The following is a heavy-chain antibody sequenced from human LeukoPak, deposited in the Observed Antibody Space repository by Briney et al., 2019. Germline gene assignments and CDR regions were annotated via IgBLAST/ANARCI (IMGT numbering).Heavy chain of an antibody. D-gene: IGHD1-7*01. J-gene: IGHJ4*02. CDR3: ARDPLDNWNYITYFDY. Sequence: SETLSLTCTVSGGSISSSSHYWGWIRQPPGKGLEWIGSMYYRGSTYHNPSLKSRVTISVDTSKNQFSLKLSSVTAADTAVYYCARDPLDNWNYITYFDYWGQGTLVTVSS. CDR2: MYYRGST. CDR1: GGSISSSSHY. V-gene: IGHV4-39*07.